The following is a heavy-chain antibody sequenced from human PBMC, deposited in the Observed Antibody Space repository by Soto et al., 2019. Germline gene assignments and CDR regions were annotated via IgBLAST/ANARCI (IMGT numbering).Heavy chain of an antibody. D-gene: IGHD2-15*01. CDR3: ARMLLNVHSDSAAHDTFDV. CDR1: GGSIDGYF. CDR2: VDYSGAA. J-gene: IGHJ3*01. Sequence: PSETLSLTCTVSGGSIDGYFWSWVRQPPGEGLEWIGNVDYSGAARFKSSLKSRLDMSVDTSKNQFSMTLTSVTAADTAVYYCARMLLNVHSDSAAHDTFDVWGQGTMVTVSS. V-gene: IGHV4-59*01.